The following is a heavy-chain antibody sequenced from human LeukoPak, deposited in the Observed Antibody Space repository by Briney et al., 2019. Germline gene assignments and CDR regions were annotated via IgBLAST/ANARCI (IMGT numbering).Heavy chain of an antibody. J-gene: IGHJ4*02. V-gene: IGHV4-59*08. CDR3: ARLSNGVVITIYYFDY. CDR1: GGSISSYY. CDR2: IYYSGST. Sequence: PSETLSLTCTVSGGSISSYYWSWIRQPPGKGLEWIGYIYYSGSTNYNPSLKSRVTISVDTSKNQFSLKLSSVTAADTAVYYCARLSNGVVITIYYFDYWGQGTLVTVSS. D-gene: IGHD3-3*01.